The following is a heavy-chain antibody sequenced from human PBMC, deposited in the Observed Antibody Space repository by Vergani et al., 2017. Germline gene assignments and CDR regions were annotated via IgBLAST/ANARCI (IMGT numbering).Heavy chain of an antibody. CDR2: IWYDGSNK. CDR3: ARGGTIFDIPIDL. CDR1: GFTFSSYG. J-gene: IGHJ2*01. V-gene: IGHV3-33*01. D-gene: IGHD3-3*01. Sequence: QVQLVESGGGVVQPGRSLRLSCAASGFTFSSYGMHWVRQAPGKGLEWVAVIWYDGSNKYYADSVKGRFTISRDNSKNTLYLQMNSLRAEDTAVYYCARGGTIFDIPIDLWGRGTLVTVSS.